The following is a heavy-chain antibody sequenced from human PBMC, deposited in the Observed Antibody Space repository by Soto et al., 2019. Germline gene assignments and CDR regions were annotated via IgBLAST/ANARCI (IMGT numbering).Heavy chain of an antibody. V-gene: IGHV1-18*04. J-gene: IGHJ4*02. CDR3: ATEPIYYNDGSGYYPLGH. CDR2: ISAHNGDT. CDR1: GYSFATYG. D-gene: IGHD3-22*01. Sequence: GGSVKVSCKASGYSFATYGFSWVRQAPGQGLECVGWISAHNGDTHYSQKFQGRVTLTTDTSTNTGYMELRSLTSDDTAVYFCATEPIYYNDGSGYYPLGHWGQGTLVTVSS.